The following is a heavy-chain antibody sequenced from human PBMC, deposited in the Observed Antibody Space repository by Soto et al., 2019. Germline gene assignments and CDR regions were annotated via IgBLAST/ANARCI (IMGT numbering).Heavy chain of an antibody. CDR3: ARVGGSGRGYYYYYGMDV. J-gene: IGHJ6*02. V-gene: IGHV1-69*13. CDR2: IIPIFGTA. Sequence: GASVKVSCKASGGTFSSYAISWVRQAPGQGLEWMGGIIPIFGTANYAQKFQGRVTITADESTSTAYMELSSLRSEDTAVYYCARVGGSGRGYYYYYGMDVWGQGTTVTVSS. CDR1: GGTFSSYA. D-gene: IGHD3-10*01.